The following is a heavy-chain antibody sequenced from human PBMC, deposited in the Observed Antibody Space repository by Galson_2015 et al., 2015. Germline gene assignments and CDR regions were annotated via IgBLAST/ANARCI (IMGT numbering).Heavy chain of an antibody. J-gene: IGHJ6*02. V-gene: IGHV7-4-1*02. D-gene: IGHD2-2*01. Sequence: SVRLSCKASGYTFTSYGMNWVRQAPGQGLEWVGWINTNTSNPTYAQGFTGRFVFSLDTSVSTAYLQISSLKAEDTAVYYCARGYCSSTSCYQDLYYYYGMDVWGQGTTVTVSS. CDR1: GYTFTSYG. CDR3: ARGYCSSTSCYQDLYYYYGMDV. CDR2: INTNTSNP.